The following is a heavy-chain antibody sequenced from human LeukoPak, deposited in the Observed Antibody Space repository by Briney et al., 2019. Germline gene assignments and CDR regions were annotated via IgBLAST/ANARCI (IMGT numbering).Heavy chain of an antibody. J-gene: IGHJ5*02. Sequence: SETLSLTCTVSGGSISRNNHYWAWIRQPPGKGLEWIGSMQYSGSTHYNPSLKSRVTISVDTSKKQFSLKVSSVTAADTAVYYCARQAEYIYEPGWFDPWGQGTLVTVSS. CDR3: ARQAEYIYEPGWFDP. CDR2: MQYSGST. V-gene: IGHV4-39*01. D-gene: IGHD5-18*01. CDR1: GGSISRNNHY.